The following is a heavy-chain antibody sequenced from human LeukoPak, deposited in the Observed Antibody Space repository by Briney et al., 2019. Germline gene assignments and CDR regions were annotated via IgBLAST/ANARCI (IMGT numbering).Heavy chain of an antibody. V-gene: IGHV4-59*08. CDR3: ARHHDGGPKLRLDF. D-gene: IGHD2-15*01. J-gene: IGHJ4*02. CDR2: FHYSGST. CDR1: GASVSNYY. Sequence: PSETLSLNCRVSGASVSNYYWSWIRQSPGKGLEWIGFFHYSGSTNYNPSLNSRVTTSIDTSMNQLSLTLVSVTAADTAVYFCARHHDGGPKLRLDFWGLGVLVTVSS.